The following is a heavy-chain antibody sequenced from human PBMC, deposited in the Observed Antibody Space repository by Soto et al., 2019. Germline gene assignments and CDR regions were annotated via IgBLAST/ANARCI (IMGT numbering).Heavy chain of an antibody. CDR2: IYYSGST. CDR3: ARHEDVAGVGNY. CDR1: GGSISSSSYY. Sequence: QLQLQESGPGLVKPSETLSLTCTVSGGSISSSSYYWGWIRQPPGKGLEWIGSIYYSGSTYYNPSLKSRVTISVDTSKNQFSLKLSSVTAADTAVYYCARHEDVAGVGNYWGQGTLVTVSS. V-gene: IGHV4-39*01. D-gene: IGHD3-10*01. J-gene: IGHJ4*02.